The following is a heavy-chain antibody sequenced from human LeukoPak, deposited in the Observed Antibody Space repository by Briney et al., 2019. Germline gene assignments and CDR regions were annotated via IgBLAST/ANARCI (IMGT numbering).Heavy chain of an antibody. CDR3: ARHRDNSSGWYIIDY. V-gene: IGHV4-59*01. Sequence: PSETLSLTCTVSGGSISSYYWSWIRQPPGKGLEWIGDIYNSGSTNYNLSLKSRVTISVDTSKNQFSLKLSSVTAADTAVYYCARHRDNSSGWYIIDYWGQGTLVTVSS. CDR2: IYNSGST. J-gene: IGHJ4*02. CDR1: GGSISSYY. D-gene: IGHD6-19*01.